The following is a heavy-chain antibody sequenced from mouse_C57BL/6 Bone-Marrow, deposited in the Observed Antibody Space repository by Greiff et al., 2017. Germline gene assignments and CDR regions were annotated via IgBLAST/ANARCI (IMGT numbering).Heavy chain of an antibody. CDR2: IYPRSGNT. V-gene: IGHV1-81*01. J-gene: IGHJ3*01. CDR3: ARPHYGSSPAWFAY. Sequence: VQLQQSGAELARPGASVKLSCKASGYTFTSYGISWVKQRTGQGLEWIGEIYPRSGNTYYNEKFKGKATLTADKSSSTAYMELRSLTSEDSAVYFCARPHYGSSPAWFAYGGQGTLVTVSA. CDR1: GYTFTSYG. D-gene: IGHD1-1*01.